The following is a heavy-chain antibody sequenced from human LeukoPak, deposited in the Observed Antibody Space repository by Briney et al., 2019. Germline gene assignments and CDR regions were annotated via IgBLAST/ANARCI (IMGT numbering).Heavy chain of an antibody. CDR2: TYTGGNS. CDR3: ARPLDSSNNYFDY. J-gene: IGHJ4*02. CDR1: GFTFSSDA. Sequence: GRSLRLSCAASGFTFSSDAMHWVRQAPGKGLEWVSVTYTGGNSYYADSVKGRFIISRDNAKNSLYLQMNSLRAEDTAVYYCARPLDSSNNYFDYWGQGTLVTVSA. D-gene: IGHD6-13*01. V-gene: IGHV3-66*04.